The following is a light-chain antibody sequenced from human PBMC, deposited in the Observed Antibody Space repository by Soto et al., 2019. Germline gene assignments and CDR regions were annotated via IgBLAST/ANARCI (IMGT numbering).Light chain of an antibody. Sequence: QSVLTQPPSASGTPGQRVTISCSGSSSNIGGNTVNWYQQLPGTAPRLLIYNDSQRPSGVPDRFSASKSGTSASLAISGLQSEDEADYYCASWDASLSLLYVFGTGTKVT. CDR1: SSNIGGNT. V-gene: IGLV1-44*01. CDR2: NDS. J-gene: IGLJ1*01. CDR3: ASWDASLSLLYV.